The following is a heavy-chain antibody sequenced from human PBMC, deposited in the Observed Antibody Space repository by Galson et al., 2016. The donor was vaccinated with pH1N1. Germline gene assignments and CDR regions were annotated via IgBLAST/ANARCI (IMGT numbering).Heavy chain of an antibody. Sequence: SLRLSCAASGLTFSNAWMSWVRQTPGKGLEWVGRIKSKSDGGTTHYAAPVKDKFIISRDDSKNTLYMQMNSLKTEDTAVYYCTREGGTTGGAFEFWGQGTMVTVSS. V-gene: IGHV3-15*01. CDR1: GLTFSNAW. J-gene: IGHJ3*01. D-gene: IGHD1-1*01. CDR3: TREGGTTGGAFEF. CDR2: IKSKSDGGTT.